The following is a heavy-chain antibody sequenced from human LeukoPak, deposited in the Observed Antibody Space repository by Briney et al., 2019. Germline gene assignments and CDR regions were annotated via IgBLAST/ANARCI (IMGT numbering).Heavy chain of an antibody. CDR3: AKGLRSDYGDYGPLFDY. D-gene: IGHD4-17*01. CDR1: GFTFTTYV. Sequence: GGSLRLSCAASGFTFTTYVMHWVRQAPGKGLEWVAVISYDGSHKYYADSVKGRFTISRDNSKNTLYLQMNSLRPEDTAVYYCAKGLRSDYGDYGPLFDYWGQGTLVTASS. V-gene: IGHV3-30*18. CDR2: ISYDGSHK. J-gene: IGHJ4*02.